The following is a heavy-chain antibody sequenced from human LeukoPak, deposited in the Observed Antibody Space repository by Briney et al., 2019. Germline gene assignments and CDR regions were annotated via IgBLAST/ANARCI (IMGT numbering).Heavy chain of an antibody. V-gene: IGHV1-46*01. CDR1: GYTFTSYY. CDR3: ARSEPLGSPLGY. Sequence: ASVKVSCKASGYTFTSYYMHWVRQAPGQGLEWMGIINPSGGSTSYAQKFQGRVTMTRDMSTSTVYMELSSLRSEDAAVYYCARSEPLGSPLGYWGQGTLVTVSS. D-gene: IGHD1-26*01. J-gene: IGHJ4*02. CDR2: INPSGGST.